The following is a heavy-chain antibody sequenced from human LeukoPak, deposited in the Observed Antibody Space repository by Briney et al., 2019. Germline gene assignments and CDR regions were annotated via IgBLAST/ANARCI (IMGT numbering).Heavy chain of an antibody. CDR2: IYSSGST. CDR1: GGSSSTFY. V-gene: IGHV4-4*07. Sequence: SETLSLTCTVSGGSSSTFYWSWIRQPAGKGLEWIGRIYSSGSTNYNPSLKSRVTMSVDTSKNQFSLRLTSVTVADTAVYYCATELPPGNISDHWGQGTLVTVSS. CDR3: ATELPPGNISDH. J-gene: IGHJ4*02. D-gene: IGHD2/OR15-2a*01.